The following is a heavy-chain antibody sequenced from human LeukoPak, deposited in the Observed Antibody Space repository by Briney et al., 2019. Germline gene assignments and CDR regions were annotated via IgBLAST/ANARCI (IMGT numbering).Heavy chain of an antibody. J-gene: IGHJ4*02. V-gene: IGHV1-8*01. Sequence: GASVKVSCKASGYTFTSYDINWVRRATGQGLEWMGWMNPNSGNTGYAQKFQGRVTMTRNTSISTAYMELSSLRSEDTAVYYCARAESGYDRGTTPDYWGQGTLVTVSS. CDR3: ARAESGYDRGTTPDY. CDR1: GYTFTSYD. D-gene: IGHD5-12*01. CDR2: MNPNSGNT.